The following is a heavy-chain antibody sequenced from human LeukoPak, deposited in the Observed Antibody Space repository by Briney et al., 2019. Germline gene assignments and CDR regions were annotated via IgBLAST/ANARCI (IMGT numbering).Heavy chain of an antibody. CDR1: GFSFSSHA. V-gene: IGHV3-64*04. D-gene: IGHD4-17*01. J-gene: IGHJ4*02. CDR2: ISSNGDNT. CDR3: AKEPDYGDYFDY. Sequence: PGGSLRLSCSASGFSFSSHAMHWVRQAPGRGLEYVSTISSNGDNTFYAASVKGRFTISRDNSKNTLYLQMNSLRAEDTAVYYCAKEPDYGDYFDYWGQGTLVTVSS.